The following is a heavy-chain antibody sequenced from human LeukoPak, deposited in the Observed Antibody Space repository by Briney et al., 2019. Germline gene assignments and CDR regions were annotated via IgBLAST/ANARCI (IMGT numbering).Heavy chain of an antibody. CDR1: GFTFSNYA. CDR2: IYSGGST. V-gene: IGHV3-66*01. J-gene: IGHJ4*02. Sequence: PGGSLRLSCAASGFTFSNYAMHWVRQAPGKGLEWVSVIYSGGSTYYADSVKGRFTISRDNSKNTLYLQMNSLRAEDTAVYYCARAAGYYLHSYFDYWGQGTLVTVSS. D-gene: IGHD3-22*01. CDR3: ARAAGYYLHSYFDY.